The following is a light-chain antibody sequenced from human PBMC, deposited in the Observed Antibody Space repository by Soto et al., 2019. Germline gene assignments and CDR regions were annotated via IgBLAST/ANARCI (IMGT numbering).Light chain of an antibody. CDR3: SSYTSGSTYV. CDR2: DVS. V-gene: IGLV2-14*01. J-gene: IGLJ1*01. Sequence: QSVLTQPASVSGSPGQSITISCTGTSSDVGGYNYVSWYQQLPGKAPKLMIYDVSNRPSGVSNRFSGSKSGNTASLTISGLQAKDEADYYCSSYTSGSTYVFGTGTKVTVL. CDR1: SSDVGGYNY.